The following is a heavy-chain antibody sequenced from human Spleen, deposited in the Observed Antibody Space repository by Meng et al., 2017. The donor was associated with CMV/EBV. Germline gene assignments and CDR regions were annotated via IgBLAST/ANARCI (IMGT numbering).Heavy chain of an antibody. D-gene: IGHD6-6*01. CDR2: ISAYNGNT. J-gene: IGHJ5*02. CDR3: ARDPIEYSSSLVWFDP. V-gene: IGHV1-18*01. Sequence: ASVKVSCKASGYTFTSYGISWVRQAPGQGLEWMGWISAYNGNTNYAQKLQGRVTMTTDTSTSTAYMELRSLRSDDTAVYYCARDPIEYSSSLVWFDPWGQGTLVTVSS. CDR1: GYTFTSYG.